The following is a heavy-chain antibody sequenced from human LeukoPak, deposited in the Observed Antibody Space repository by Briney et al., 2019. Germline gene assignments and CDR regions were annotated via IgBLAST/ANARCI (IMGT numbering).Heavy chain of an antibody. CDR2: INHGRST. D-gene: IGHD3-3*02. Sequence: SETLSLTCVVSGGSFSGYYWSWIRQPPGKGLEWIGEINHGRSTNYNPSLKSRVTMSVDTSKNQFSLKLSSVTAADTAIYYCARGQFWSGYSIWGQGALVTVSS. J-gene: IGHJ4*02. CDR3: ARGQFWSGYSI. V-gene: IGHV4-34*01. CDR1: GGSFSGYY.